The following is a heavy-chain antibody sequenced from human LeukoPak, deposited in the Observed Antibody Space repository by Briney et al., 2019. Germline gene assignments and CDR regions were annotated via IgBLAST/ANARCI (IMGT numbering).Heavy chain of an antibody. J-gene: IGHJ4*02. CDR1: GFIFSNYG. Sequence: PGGSLRLSCAASGFIFSNYGMHWVRQAPGKGLEWVAVISDDGSNKYYADSVKGRFAISRDNSKNTLYLQMNSLRAEDTAVYYCLAAGPADYWGQGTLVTVSS. V-gene: IGHV3-30*03. CDR2: ISDDGSNK. CDR3: LAAGPADY. D-gene: IGHD6-13*01.